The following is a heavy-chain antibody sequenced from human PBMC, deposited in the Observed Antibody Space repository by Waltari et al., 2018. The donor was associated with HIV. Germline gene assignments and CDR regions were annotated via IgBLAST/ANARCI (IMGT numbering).Heavy chain of an antibody. CDR1: ALTHSTHA. J-gene: IGHJ4*02. CDR2: ISGRGIST. D-gene: IGHD2-15*01. Sequence: DVQVVEYGGGLVQPGGALRLSCAAPALTHSTHAMSWLSQAPGKGVGWVAAISGRGISTHYADPVKRRFTISRDSSKNTLELQMNSLRAEDTAVYFCAKDLYCSGGNCYSRVLDSWGQGTLVTVSS. CDR3: AKDLYCSGGNCYSRVLDS. V-gene: IGHV3-23*04.